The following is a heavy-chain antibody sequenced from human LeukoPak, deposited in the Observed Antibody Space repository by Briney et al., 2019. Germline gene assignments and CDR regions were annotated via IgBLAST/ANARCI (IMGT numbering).Heavy chain of an antibody. CDR1: GFTFSSYW. V-gene: IGHV3-7*01. CDR3: ARKVGDSSGYYYADNWFDP. D-gene: IGHD3-22*01. CDR2: IKQDGSEQ. J-gene: IGHJ5*02. Sequence: GGSLRLSCAASGFTFSSYWMSWVRQAPGKGLEWVANIKQDGSEQYCVDSVKGRFTISRDNAKNSLYLQMNSLRAEDTAVYYCARKVGDSSGYYYADNWFDPWGQGTLVTVSS.